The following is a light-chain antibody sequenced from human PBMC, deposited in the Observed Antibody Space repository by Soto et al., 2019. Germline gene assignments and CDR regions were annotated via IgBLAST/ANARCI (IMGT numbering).Light chain of an antibody. Sequence: EVVLTQSPATLSLSPGERATLSCRASQSVSGYLAWYQQKPGQAPRLLIYDVSNRATGIPARFSGSGSGTDFPLAISSLEPEDFAVYYCQQRCDWPLTFGGGTKVEIK. CDR1: QSVSGY. CDR2: DVS. J-gene: IGKJ4*01. V-gene: IGKV3-11*01. CDR3: QQRCDWPLT.